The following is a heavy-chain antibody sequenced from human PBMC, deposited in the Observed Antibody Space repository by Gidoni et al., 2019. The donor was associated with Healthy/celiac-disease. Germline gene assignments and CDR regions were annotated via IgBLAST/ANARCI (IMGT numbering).Heavy chain of an antibody. CDR1: GGSISSSSYY. V-gene: IGHV4-39*01. CDR2: IYSSGST. CDR3: ATTYSYGPRYMDV. Sequence: QLQLQESGPGLVKPSETLSLTCTVSGGSISSSSYYWGWIRQPPGKGLEWIGSIYSSGSTYYNPSLKSRVTISVDTSKNQFSLKLSSVTAADTAVYYCATTYSYGPRYMDVWGKGTTVTVSS. J-gene: IGHJ6*03. D-gene: IGHD5-18*01.